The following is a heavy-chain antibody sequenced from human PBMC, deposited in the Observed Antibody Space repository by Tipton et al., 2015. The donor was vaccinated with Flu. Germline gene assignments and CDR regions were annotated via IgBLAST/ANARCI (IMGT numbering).Heavy chain of an antibody. CDR3: ARKYCSGGSCYHFDY. J-gene: IGHJ4*02. D-gene: IGHD2-15*01. CDR1: GGSITNDKYS. V-gene: IGHV4-61*02. Sequence: TLSLTCTVSGGSITNDKYSWSWIRQPAGKGLEWIGRIYTSGSTKYNPSLESRVTISIDTSKNHFSLKLSSVTAADTAVYYCARKYCSGGSCYHFDYWGQGTLVTVSS. CDR2: IYTSGST.